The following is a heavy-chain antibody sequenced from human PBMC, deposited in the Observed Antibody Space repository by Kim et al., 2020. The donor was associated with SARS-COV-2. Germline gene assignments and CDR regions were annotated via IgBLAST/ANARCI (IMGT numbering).Heavy chain of an antibody. CDR3: ARSNGWLYDYVWGSYTPSPTCSDY. V-gene: IGHV1-3*01. D-gene: IGHD3-16*01. CDR2: INAGNGNT. CDR1: GYTFTSYA. Sequence: ASVKVSCKASGYTFTSYAMHWVRQAPGQRLEWMGWINAGNGNTKYSQKFQGRVTITRDTSASTAYMELSSLRSEDTAVYYCARSNGWLYDYVWGSYTPSPTCSDYWGQGTLVTVSS. J-gene: IGHJ4*02.